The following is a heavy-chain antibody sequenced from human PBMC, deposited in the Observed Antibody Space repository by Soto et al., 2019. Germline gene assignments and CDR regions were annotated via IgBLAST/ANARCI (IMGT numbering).Heavy chain of an antibody. D-gene: IGHD2-21*02. J-gene: IGHJ4*02. CDR1: GESISSSSYY. CDR3: ARQRTTVVTQAYFDH. Sequence: SETLSLTCIVSGESISSSSYYWGWIRQPPGKGLEWIGSIYYSGRTYYNPSFRSRVTISIDTSKNQFSLKLSSVTATDTAVYYCARQRTTVVTQAYFDHWGQGALVTVSS. V-gene: IGHV4-39*01. CDR2: IYYSGRT.